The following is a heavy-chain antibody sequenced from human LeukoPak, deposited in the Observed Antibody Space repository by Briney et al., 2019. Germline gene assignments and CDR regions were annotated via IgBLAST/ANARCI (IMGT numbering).Heavy chain of an antibody. V-gene: IGHV1-3*01. CDR1: GFTFTDYA. D-gene: IGHD3-10*01. J-gene: IGHJ4*02. Sequence: GVSVKVSCKASGFTFTDYAIHWVRQAPGQRLEWMGWINADNGNTKYSQKFQDRVTITRDTSASTAYMELSSLRSEDTAVYYCTRWTYYYDSGSYSHWGQGTLVTVSS. CDR2: INADNGNT. CDR3: TRWTYYYDSGSYSH.